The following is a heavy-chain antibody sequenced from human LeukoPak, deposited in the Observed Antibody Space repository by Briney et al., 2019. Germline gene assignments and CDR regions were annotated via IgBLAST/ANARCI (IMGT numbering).Heavy chain of an antibody. D-gene: IGHD3-10*01. CDR2: INSDGTTI. CDR3: ARVTTYGPYHDY. CDR1: GFTFSNYW. J-gene: IGHJ4*02. V-gene: IGHV3-74*01. Sequence: PGGSLRLSCAASGFTFSNYWIHWVRQAPGKGLVWVSRINSDGTTIAYADPVKGRFTISRDNTRNTLSLQMNSLRDEDTAVYYCARVTTYGPYHDYWGQGTLVTVSS.